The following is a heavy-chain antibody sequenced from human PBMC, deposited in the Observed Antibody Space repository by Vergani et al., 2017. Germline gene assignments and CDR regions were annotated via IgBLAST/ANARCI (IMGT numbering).Heavy chain of an antibody. Sequence: QVQLVESGGGVVQPGRSLRLSCAASGFTFSNYDMHWVRQTPGRGLEWVAVIAYDGTKKHYADSVKGRFTISRDNSKNTLYVQMNSLRAEDTAVYYCAREGYDSSGYYQWIDYWGQGTLVTVSS. J-gene: IGHJ4*02. CDR1: GFTFSNYD. D-gene: IGHD3-22*01. CDR3: AREGYDSSGYYQWIDY. CDR2: IAYDGTKK. V-gene: IGHV3-30*03.